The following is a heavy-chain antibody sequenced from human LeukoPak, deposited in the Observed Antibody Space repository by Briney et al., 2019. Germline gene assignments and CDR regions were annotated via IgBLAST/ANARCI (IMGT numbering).Heavy chain of an antibody. D-gene: IGHD5-18*01. V-gene: IGHV4-4*02. CDR3: ASRDSYGYLGVDY. J-gene: IGHJ4*02. Sequence: SGTLSLTCAVSGGSISSSNWWSWVRQPPGKGLEWIGEIYHSGSTNYNPSLMSRVTISVDKSKNQFSLKLSSVTAADTAVYYCASRDSYGYLGVDYWGQGTLVTISS. CDR2: IYHSGST. CDR1: GGSISSSNW.